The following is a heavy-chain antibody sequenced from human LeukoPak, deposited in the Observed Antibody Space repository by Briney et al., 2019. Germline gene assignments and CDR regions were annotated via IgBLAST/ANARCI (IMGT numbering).Heavy chain of an antibody. CDR3: ARDGLLTRTGMDV. CDR2: ILPMLGTA. D-gene: IGHD3/OR15-3a*01. V-gene: IGHV1-69*05. J-gene: IGHJ6*03. CDR1: GYTFTSYD. Sequence: ASVKVSCKASGYTFTSYDISWVRRAPGQGLEWMGAILPMLGTAKYAQSLQGRVTITTDDSSSTVYMELSSLRFEDTASYFCARDGLLTRTGMDVWGKGTTVTVSS.